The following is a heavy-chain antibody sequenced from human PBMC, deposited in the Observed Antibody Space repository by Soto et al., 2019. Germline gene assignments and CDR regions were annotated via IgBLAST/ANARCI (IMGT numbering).Heavy chain of an antibody. D-gene: IGHD3-22*01. Sequence: PSETLSLTCAVSGGSISSSNWWSWVRQPPGKGLEWIGEIYHSGSTNYNPPLKSRVTISVDKSKNQFSLKLSSVTAADTAVYYCARRGQPRDSPYGMDVCGQGTTVTVSS. CDR2: IYHSGST. CDR3: ARRGQPRDSPYGMDV. J-gene: IGHJ6*02. V-gene: IGHV4-4*02. CDR1: GGSISSSNW.